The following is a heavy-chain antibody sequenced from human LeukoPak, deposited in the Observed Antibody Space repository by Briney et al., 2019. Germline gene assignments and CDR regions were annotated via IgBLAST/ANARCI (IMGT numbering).Heavy chain of an antibody. J-gene: IGHJ5*02. CDR1: GGTFSSYA. CDR2: IIPIFGTA. V-gene: IGHV1-69*05. D-gene: IGHD2-15*01. Sequence: GSSVKVSCKASGGTFSSYAISWVRQAPGQGLEWMGGIIPIFGTANYGQKFQGRVTITTDESTSTAYMELSSLRSEDTAVYYCARGVVAAIFHWFDPWGQGTLVTVSS. CDR3: ARGVVAAIFHWFDP.